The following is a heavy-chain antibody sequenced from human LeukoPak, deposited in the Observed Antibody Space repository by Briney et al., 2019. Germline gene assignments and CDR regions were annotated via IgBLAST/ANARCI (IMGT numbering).Heavy chain of an antibody. D-gene: IGHD2-2*01. J-gene: IGHJ4*02. CDR2: INPNSGGT. V-gene: IGHV1-2*02. CDR1: GYTFTGYY. CDR3: ARVLPPLDPAAWGASFDY. Sequence: ASVKVSCKASGYTFTGYYMHWVRQAPGQGLEWMGWINPNSGGTNYAQKFQGRVTMTRDTSISTAYMELSMLRSDDTAVYYCARVLPPLDPAAWGASFDYWRQGTLVTVSS.